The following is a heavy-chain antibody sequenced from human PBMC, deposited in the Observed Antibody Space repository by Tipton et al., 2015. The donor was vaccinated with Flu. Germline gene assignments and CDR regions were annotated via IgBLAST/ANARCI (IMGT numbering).Heavy chain of an antibody. CDR1: GFTFSTYW. CDR3: ARGNWGTALYYFDY. CDR2: IKEDGNGR. Sequence: SLRLSCAASGFTFSTYWMSWVRQAPGKGLESVANIKEDGNGRYYVGSAEGRFTISRDNAKKSLYLQMDGLGAEDTAIYYCARGNWGTALYYFDYWGQGTLVTVSS. J-gene: IGHJ4*02. V-gene: IGHV3-7*01. D-gene: IGHD3-16*01.